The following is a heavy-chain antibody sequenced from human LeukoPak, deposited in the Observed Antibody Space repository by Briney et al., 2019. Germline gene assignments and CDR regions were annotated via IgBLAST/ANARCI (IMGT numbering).Heavy chain of an antibody. CDR2: ISSSGSTT. V-gene: IGHV3-48*02. J-gene: IGHJ4*02. Sequence: GGSLRLSCAASGFTFSSYTMNWVRQAQGKGLEWISYISSSGSTTYYADSVKGRFTISRDNAKNSLYLQMNSLRDEDTAVYYCARATTLLDYWGQGTLVTVSS. D-gene: IGHD1-26*01. CDR1: GFTFSSYT. CDR3: ARATTLLDY.